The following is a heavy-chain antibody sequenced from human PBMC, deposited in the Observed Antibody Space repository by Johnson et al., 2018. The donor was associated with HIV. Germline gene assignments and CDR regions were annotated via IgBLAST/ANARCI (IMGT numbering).Heavy chain of an antibody. Sequence: VESGGGVVQPGRSLRLSCAASGFTFSTYAMHWVRQAPGKGLEWVAVISYDGSNKYYGDSVKGRFTISRDNSKNTLYLQVNSLRGEDTAVYYCARDLLYGETAFDIWGQWTMVTVSS. CDR2: ISYDGSNK. J-gene: IGHJ3*02. D-gene: IGHD4-17*01. CDR1: GFTFSTYA. V-gene: IGHV3-30-3*01. CDR3: ARDLLYGETAFDI.